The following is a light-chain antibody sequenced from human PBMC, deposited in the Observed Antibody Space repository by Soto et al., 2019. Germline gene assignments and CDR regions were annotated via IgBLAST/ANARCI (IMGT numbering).Light chain of an antibody. CDR3: QQRKSYPIT. CDR2: AAS. CDR1: QDINTY. Sequence: DIQLTQSPSFLSASVGDRVTITCRASQDINTYLAWYQQKPGKAPKLLIFAASTLQNGVPSRFSGSGSGTEFTVTITSLQPEDFATSYCQQRKSYPITFGQGTRLEIK. J-gene: IGKJ5*01. V-gene: IGKV1-9*01.